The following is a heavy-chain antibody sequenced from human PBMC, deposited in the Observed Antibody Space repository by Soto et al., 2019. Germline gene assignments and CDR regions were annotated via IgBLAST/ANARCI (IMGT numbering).Heavy chain of an antibody. CDR2: IYHSGST. D-gene: IGHD3-3*01. J-gene: IGHJ6*02. CDR3: ATRITIFGVVMMDV. Sequence: QLQLQESGSGLVKPSQTLSLTCAVSGGSISSGGYSWSWIRQPPGKGLEWIGYIYHSGSTYYHPSPKSRVTISVDRSKTQFSLKLTSVTAADTAGYYCATRITIFGVVMMDVWGQGTTVTVSS. V-gene: IGHV4-30-2*01. CDR1: GGSISSGGYS.